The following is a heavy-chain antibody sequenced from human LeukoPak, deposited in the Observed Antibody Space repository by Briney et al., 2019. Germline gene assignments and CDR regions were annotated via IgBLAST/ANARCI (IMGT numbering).Heavy chain of an antibody. Sequence: GGSLRLSCAASGFTFNSYAMSWVRQAPGKGLEWVSTISGSGGSTYYADSVKGRFTISRDNSKNTLYLQMNSLRAEDTAVYYCARDLDSSSWYSGFDPWGQGTLVTVSS. CDR2: ISGSGGST. CDR3: ARDLDSSSWYSGFDP. CDR1: GFTFNSYA. V-gene: IGHV3-23*01. J-gene: IGHJ5*02. D-gene: IGHD6-13*01.